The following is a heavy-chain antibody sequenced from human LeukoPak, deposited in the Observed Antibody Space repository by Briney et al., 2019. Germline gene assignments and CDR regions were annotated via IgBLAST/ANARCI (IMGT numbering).Heavy chain of an antibody. D-gene: IGHD6-13*01. V-gene: IGHV3-30*18. CDR3: AKSWSAIAAAGIGWFDP. CDR1: GFTFSSYG. J-gene: IGHJ5*02. Sequence: GGSLRLSCAASGFTFSSYGMHWVRQAPGKGLEWVAVISYDGSNKYYADSVKGRFTISRDNSKNTLYLQMNRLRAEDTAVYYCAKSWSAIAAAGIGWFDPWGQGTLVTVSS. CDR2: ISYDGSNK.